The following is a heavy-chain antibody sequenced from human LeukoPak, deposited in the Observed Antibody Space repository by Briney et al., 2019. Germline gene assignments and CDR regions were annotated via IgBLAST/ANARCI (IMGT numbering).Heavy chain of an antibody. J-gene: IGHJ6*02. V-gene: IGHV3-23*01. D-gene: IGHD3-22*01. CDR1: GFTFSSYA. Sequence: GGSLRLSCAASGFTFSSYAMSWVRQAPGKGLEWVSAISGSGGSTYYTDSVKGRFTISRDNSKNTLYLQMNSLRAEDTAVYYCAKVGRRDYYDSSGYYYPHYYYYGMDVWGQGTTVTVSS. CDR3: AKVGRRDYYDSSGYYYPHYYYYGMDV. CDR2: ISGSGGST.